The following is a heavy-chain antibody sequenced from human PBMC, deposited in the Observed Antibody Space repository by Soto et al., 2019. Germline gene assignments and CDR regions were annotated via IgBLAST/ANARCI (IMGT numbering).Heavy chain of an antibody. CDR2: IWYDGSNK. V-gene: IGHV3-33*01. CDR3: AMGED. Sequence: QVQLVESGGGVVQPGRSLRLSCEASGFTFSRYGMHWVRQAPGKGLEWVAVIWYDGSNKYYADSVKGRFTISRDNSKNTLYLQMNSLRAEDTAVYYCAMGEDRGQGTLVTVSS. J-gene: IGHJ4*02. CDR1: GFTFSRYG.